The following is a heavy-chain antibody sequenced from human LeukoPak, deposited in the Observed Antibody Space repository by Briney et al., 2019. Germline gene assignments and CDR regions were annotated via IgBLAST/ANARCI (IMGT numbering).Heavy chain of an antibody. V-gene: IGHV4-30-2*01. Sequence: SQTLSLTCAVSGGSISSGDYPWSWLRQPPGKGLEWIGYIFHTGHTSYNPSLKSRVTISVHMSKNQLSLKLTSVTAADTAVYYCARGFYGSGRQFDYWGQGALVTVSS. CDR1: GGSISSGDYP. CDR3: ARGFYGSGRQFDY. D-gene: IGHD3-10*01. CDR2: IFHTGHT. J-gene: IGHJ4*02.